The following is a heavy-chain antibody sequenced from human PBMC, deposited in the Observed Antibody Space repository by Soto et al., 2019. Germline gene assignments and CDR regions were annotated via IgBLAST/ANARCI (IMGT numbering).Heavy chain of an antibody. J-gene: IGHJ4*02. CDR1: GFTFGIYD. D-gene: IGHD7-27*01. CDR2: ISGGGDAT. Sequence: EVQLLESGGGLVQPGGSLRLSCAASGFTFGIYDFSWVRQAAGKGLEWVSVISGGGDATYYPDSVKGRFTTSRDNSKNTVYLQMNSLRAEDTAVYYCAKKSLGSITLPALYYFDYWGQGTLVTVSS. CDR3: AKKSLGSITLPALYYFDY. V-gene: IGHV3-23*01.